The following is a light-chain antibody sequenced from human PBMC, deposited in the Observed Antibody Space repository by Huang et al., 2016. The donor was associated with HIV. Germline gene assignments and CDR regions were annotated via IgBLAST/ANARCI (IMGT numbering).Light chain of an antibody. CDR1: QSVSSN. CDR2: DAS. Sequence: ETVMTQSPATLSVSPGERATLSCRASQSVSSNLAWYQQKGGQAPRLLIYDASARSTGIPARFSGSVSGTEFTLTISSLQSEDFAVYYCQQYKTWPPYTFGQGTKLEIK. CDR3: QQYKTWPPYT. V-gene: IGKV3-15*01. J-gene: IGKJ2*01.